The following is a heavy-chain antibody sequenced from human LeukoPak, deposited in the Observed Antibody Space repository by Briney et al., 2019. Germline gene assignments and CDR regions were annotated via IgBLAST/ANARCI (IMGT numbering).Heavy chain of an antibody. CDR1: GGTFSSYA. CDR3: ARVYDSSGYYSQPYWYFDL. D-gene: IGHD3-22*01. V-gene: IGHV1-69*05. J-gene: IGHJ2*01. Sequence: ASVKVSCKASGGTFSSYAISWVRQAPGQGLEWMGGIIPIFGTANYAQKFQGRVTITTDESTSTAYMELSSLRSEDTAVYYCARVYDSSGYYSQPYWYFDLWGRGTLVTVSS. CDR2: IIPIFGTA.